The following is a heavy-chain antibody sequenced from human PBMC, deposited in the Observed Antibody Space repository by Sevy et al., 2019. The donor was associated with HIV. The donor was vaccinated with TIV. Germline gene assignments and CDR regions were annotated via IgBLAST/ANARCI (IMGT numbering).Heavy chain of an antibody. V-gene: IGHV3-64D*06. J-gene: IGHJ4*02. CDR1: GFPFGSNI. CDR3: VKDRAITHDFDH. Sequence: GGSLRLSCSASGFPFGSNIMHWVRQAPGKRLEYVSGITSNGVTTHYGNSVKGRFTISRDNSKNTVSLQMSSLRPEDTAVYYCVKDRAITHDFDHWGQGTLVTVSS. D-gene: IGHD3-10*01. CDR2: ITSNGVTT.